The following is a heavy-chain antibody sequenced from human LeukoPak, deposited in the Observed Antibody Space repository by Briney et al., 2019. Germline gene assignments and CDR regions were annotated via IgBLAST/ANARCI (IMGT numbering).Heavy chain of an antibody. J-gene: IGHJ6*02. CDR3: ARDSHIVVVPAAPGGYYYYYYGMDV. CDR1: GYTFTSYG. V-gene: IGHV1-18*01. CDR2: ISAYNGNT. Sequence: ASVKVSCKASGYTFTSYGISWVRQAPGQGLEWMGWISAYNGNTNYAQKLQGRVTMTTDTSTSTAYMELRSLRSDDTAVYYCARDSHIVVVPAAPGGYYYYYYGMDVWGQGTTVTASS. D-gene: IGHD2-2*01.